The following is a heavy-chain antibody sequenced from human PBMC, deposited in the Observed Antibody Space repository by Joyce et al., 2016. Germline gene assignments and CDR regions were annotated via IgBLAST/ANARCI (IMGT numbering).Heavy chain of an antibody. CDR3: ARGSHMRVIVTHFDF. J-gene: IGHJ4*01. CDR1: GESFSGYY. V-gene: IGHV4-34*02. D-gene: IGHD3-16*02. CDR2: ITDVSNT. Sequence: QVQLQQWGAGLLKPSETLSPTCAVYGESFSGYYWCWVRRPPGRGLEWIEEITDVSNTNSNPSLKSRVSISMDMAKNQFSLKLTSVTVADTATYYCARGSHMRVIVTHFDFWGQGTLVPVSA.